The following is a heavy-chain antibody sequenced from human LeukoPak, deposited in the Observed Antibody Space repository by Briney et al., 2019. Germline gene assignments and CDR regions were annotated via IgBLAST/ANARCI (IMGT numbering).Heavy chain of an antibody. D-gene: IGHD3-22*01. CDR1: GFTFSRYW. J-gene: IGHJ4*01. V-gene: IGHV3-74*01. CDR2: INTDGSST. CDR3: AGSAYYDRSGYYHDY. Sequence: GGSLRLSCAASGFTFSRYWIHWVRQAPGKGLVWVSRINTDGSSTTYADSVKGRFTISRDNAKNTLYLQMNSLRAEDTAVYYCAGSAYYDRSGYYHDYWGQGTLVTVSS.